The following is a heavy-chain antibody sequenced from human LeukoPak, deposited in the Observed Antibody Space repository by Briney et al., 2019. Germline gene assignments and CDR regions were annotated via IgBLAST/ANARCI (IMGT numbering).Heavy chain of an antibody. Sequence: SQTLSLTCTVSGGXISSGDYYWSWIRQPPGRGLEWLGYIYYSGSTYYNPSLKSRVTISVDTSKNQFSLKLSSVTAADTAVYYCARDLGIAATTDYWGQGTLVTVSS. V-gene: IGHV4-30-4*01. CDR2: IYYSGST. J-gene: IGHJ4*02. CDR1: GGXISSGDYY. CDR3: ARDLGIAATTDY. D-gene: IGHD6-13*01.